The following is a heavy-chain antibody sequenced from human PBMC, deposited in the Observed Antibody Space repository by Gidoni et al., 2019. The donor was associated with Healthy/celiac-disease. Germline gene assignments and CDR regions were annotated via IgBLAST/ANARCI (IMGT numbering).Heavy chain of an antibody. D-gene: IGHD1-26*01. V-gene: IGHV3-30-3*01. Sequence: QVQLVESGGGVVQPGRSLRLSCAASGFTFSSYAMHWVRQAPGKGLEWVAVISYDGSNKYYADSVKGRFTISRDNSKNTLYLQMNSLRAEDTAVYYCARDKGSGSYYVFDYWGQGTLVTVSS. CDR2: ISYDGSNK. J-gene: IGHJ4*02. CDR3: ARDKGSGSYYVFDY. CDR1: GFTFSSYA.